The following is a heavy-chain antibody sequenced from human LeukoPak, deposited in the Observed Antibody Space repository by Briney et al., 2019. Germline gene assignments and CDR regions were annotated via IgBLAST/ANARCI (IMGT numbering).Heavy chain of an antibody. J-gene: IGHJ4*02. CDR3: ARAVAAADFSPDY. Sequence: PGGSLRLSCAASGFTVSSNYMSWVRQAPGKGLEWVSVIYSGGSTYYADSVKGRFTISRDNSKNTLYLQMNSLRAEDTAVYYCARAVAAADFSPDYWGQGTLVTVSS. V-gene: IGHV3-66*01. D-gene: IGHD3/OR15-3a*01. CDR2: IYSGGST. CDR1: GFTVSSNY.